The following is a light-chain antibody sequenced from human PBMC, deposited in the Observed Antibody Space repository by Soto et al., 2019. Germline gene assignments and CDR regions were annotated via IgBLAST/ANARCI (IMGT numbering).Light chain of an antibody. CDR1: QSISSW. CDR3: QQYNSYPGT. Sequence: DIQMTQSPSTLSASVGDRVTITCRASQSISSWLAWYQQKPGKAPKLLIYKASSIESGVPSRFSGSGSGTEFTLTISSLQPDDFATYYCQQYNSYPGTFGQGTKVEIK. V-gene: IGKV1-5*03. CDR2: KAS. J-gene: IGKJ1*01.